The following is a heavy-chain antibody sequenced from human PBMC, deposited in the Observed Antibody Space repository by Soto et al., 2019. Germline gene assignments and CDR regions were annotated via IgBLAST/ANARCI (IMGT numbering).Heavy chain of an antibody. Sequence: GIEWMGIINHSGGSTSYAQKVQGRVTMTRDTSTSTVYMELSSLRSEDTAVYYCARDRAPSIFFFQAEDGIRDVRSVSEFLLNRSSDL. J-gene: IGHJ2*01. D-gene: IGHD3-10*02. V-gene: IGHV1-46*01. CDR3: ARDRAPSIFFFQAEDGIRDVRSVSEFLLNRSSDL. CDR2: INHSGGST.